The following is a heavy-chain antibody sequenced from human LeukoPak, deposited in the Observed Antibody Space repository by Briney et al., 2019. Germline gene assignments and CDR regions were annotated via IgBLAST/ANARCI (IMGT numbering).Heavy chain of an antibody. J-gene: IGHJ4*02. CDR1: GYSSTRCG. CDR3: AREKDAFCSD. V-gene: IGHV1-18*01. Sequence: AAVTVSPKASGYSSTRCGINWVGQVRLQWLQWMGWIGPYNGNTKYAQKVQGRITMTTDTSTTTAYMELRSLRPDDTAVYYCAREKDAFCSDWGQGTLVTVSS. CDR2: IGPYNGNT. D-gene: IGHD2-15*01.